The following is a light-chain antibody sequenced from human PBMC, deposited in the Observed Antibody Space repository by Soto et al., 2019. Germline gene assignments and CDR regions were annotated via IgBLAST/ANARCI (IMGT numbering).Light chain of an antibody. J-gene: IGKJ1*01. CDR1: QSVSSSF. Sequence: EIVLTQSPGTLSLSPGERPTFSCRAGQSVSSSFLAWYKQRPGQAPRLLIYAASKTAPGIPDRFSGSGSGTDFTLTISRLELEDFAVYYCQEYGTSRTFGQWTKVEI. CDR3: QEYGTSRT. V-gene: IGKV3-20*01. CDR2: AAS.